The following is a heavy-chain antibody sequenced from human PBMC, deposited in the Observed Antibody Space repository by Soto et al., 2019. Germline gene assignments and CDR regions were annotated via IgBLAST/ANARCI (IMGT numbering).Heavy chain of an antibody. CDR3: AGNVTEYIYDRLDV. Sequence: QVQLVQSGAEVKEPGASVRVSCKASGYILENYVIHWVRQAPGQSLEWMGWIHAVNGATQYSQKFQARVTFSRDEPANPAYVEQTRLRSEDRALYYCAGNVTEYIYDRLDVWGQGTTVDVSS. CDR1: GYILENYV. V-gene: IGHV1-3*01. D-gene: IGHD2-21*02. CDR2: IHAVNGAT. J-gene: IGHJ6*02.